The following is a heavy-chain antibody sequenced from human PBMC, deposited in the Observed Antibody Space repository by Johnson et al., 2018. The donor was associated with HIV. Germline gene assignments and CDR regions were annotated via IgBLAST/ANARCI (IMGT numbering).Heavy chain of an antibody. CDR2: ISGSGGST. D-gene: IGHD1-26*01. V-gene: IGHV3-23*04. CDR3: ARVRVGAFDI. CDR1: GFTFSNYA. J-gene: IGHJ3*02. Sequence: VQLVESGGGLIQPGGSLRLSCAASGFTFSNYAMHWVRQVPGKGLEWVSAISGSGGSTYYADSVKGRFTISRDNSKNMLFLQINSLRVEDTAVYYCARVRVGAFDIWGQGTMVTVSS.